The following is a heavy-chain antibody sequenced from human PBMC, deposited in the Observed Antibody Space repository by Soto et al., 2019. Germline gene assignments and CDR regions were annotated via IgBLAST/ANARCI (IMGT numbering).Heavy chain of an antibody. V-gene: IGHV3-21*01. CDR2: ISTSSYT. Sequence: GGSLRLSCAASGFTFSRYIMNWVRQAPGKGLEWVSSISTSSYTYYADSVKGRFTISRDNAKNSLYLQMNSLRAEDTAVYYCASSDYGDYVSFDYWGQGTLVTVSS. J-gene: IGHJ4*02. CDR1: GFTFSRYI. D-gene: IGHD4-17*01. CDR3: ASSDYGDYVSFDY.